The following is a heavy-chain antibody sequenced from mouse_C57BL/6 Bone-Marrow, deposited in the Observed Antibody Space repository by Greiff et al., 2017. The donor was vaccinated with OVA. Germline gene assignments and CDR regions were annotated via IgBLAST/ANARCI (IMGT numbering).Heavy chain of an antibody. CDR3: ARGDYDGAMDY. CDR2: ISSGSSTI. V-gene: IGHV5-17*01. D-gene: IGHD2-4*01. J-gene: IGHJ4*01. Sequence: DVMLVESGGGLVKPGGSLKLSCAASGFTFSDYGMHWVRQAPEKGLEWVAYISSGSSTIYYADTVKGRFTISRDNAKNTLFLQMTSLRSEDTAMYYCARGDYDGAMDYWGQGTSVTVSS. CDR1: GFTFSDYG.